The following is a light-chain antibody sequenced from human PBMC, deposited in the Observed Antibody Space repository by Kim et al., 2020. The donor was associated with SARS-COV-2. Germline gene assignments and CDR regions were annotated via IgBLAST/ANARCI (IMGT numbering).Light chain of an antibody. V-gene: IGLV3-19*01. J-gene: IGLJ2*01. CDR2: GKN. CDR1: SLRSYY. CDR3: NSRDSSGNHVV. Sequence: SYELTQDPAVSVALGQTVRITCQGDSLRSYYASWYQQKPGQAPVLVIYGKNNRPSEIPDRFSGSSSGNTASLTITGAQAEDEADYYCNSRDSSGNHVVFGGGTQLTVL.